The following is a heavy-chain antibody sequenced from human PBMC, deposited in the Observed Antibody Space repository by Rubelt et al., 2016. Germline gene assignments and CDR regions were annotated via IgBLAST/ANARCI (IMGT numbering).Heavy chain of an antibody. Sequence: QVQLVQSGAEVKKPGASVKVSCKAAGYSFTTYSIHWVRQAPGQRLEWMGWINAGNGNTKYSQKFQGGVTLTRDASASTAYMELSSLRSEDTAIYYCATGYSSGWYVAYWGQGTLVTVSS. CDR3: ATGYSSGWYVAY. V-gene: IGHV1-3*01. CDR2: INAGNGNT. J-gene: IGHJ4*02. D-gene: IGHD6-19*01. CDR1: GYSFTTYS.